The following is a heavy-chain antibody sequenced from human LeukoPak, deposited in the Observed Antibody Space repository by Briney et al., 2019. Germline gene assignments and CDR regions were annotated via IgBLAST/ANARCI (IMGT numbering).Heavy chain of an antibody. J-gene: IGHJ6*03. CDR2: IIPIFGTA. D-gene: IGHD3-10*01. V-gene: IGHV1-69*01. CDR3: ASYDSGSYVGLYYYYYMDV. Sequence: ASVKVSCKASGGTFSSYAISWVRHAPAQGLEWMGGIIPIFGTANYAQKFQRRVTITPDESTSTAYMELSSLRSQHTAVYYSASYDSGSYVGLYYYYYMDVWGKGTTVTVSS. CDR1: GGTFSSYA.